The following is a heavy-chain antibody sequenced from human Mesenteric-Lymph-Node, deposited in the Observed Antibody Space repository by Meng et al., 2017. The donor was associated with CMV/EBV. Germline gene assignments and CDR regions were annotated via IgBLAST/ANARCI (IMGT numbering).Heavy chain of an antibody. D-gene: IGHD1-26*01. CDR3: ARSGGDSGYYYRNWFDP. CDR1: EFIFSRYG. Sequence: GGSLRLSCAASEFIFSRYGMHWLRQAPGKGLEWVAFTRHDGSYTDYADSVQGRFTISRDNSKNTLYLEMNSLRPEDTAVYYCARSGGDSGYYYRNWFDPWGQGTLVTVSS. J-gene: IGHJ5*02. V-gene: IGHV3-30*02. CDR2: TRHDGSYT.